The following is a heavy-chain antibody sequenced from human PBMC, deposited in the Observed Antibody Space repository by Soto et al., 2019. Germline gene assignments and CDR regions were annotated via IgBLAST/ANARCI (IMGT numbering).Heavy chain of an antibody. D-gene: IGHD5-12*01. CDR1: GFTFSSYA. V-gene: IGHV3-30-3*01. J-gene: IGHJ4*02. CDR2: ISYDGSNK. Sequence: PGGSLRLSCAASGFTFSSYAMHWVRQAPGKGLEWVAVISYDGSNKYYADSVKGRFTISRDNSKNTLYLQMNSLRAEDTAVYYCARAGKVEMATTPLYYFDYWGQGTLVTVSS. CDR3: ARAGKVEMATTPLYYFDY.